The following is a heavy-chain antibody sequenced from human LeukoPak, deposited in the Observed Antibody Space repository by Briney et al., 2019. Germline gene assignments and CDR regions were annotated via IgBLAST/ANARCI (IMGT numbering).Heavy chain of an antibody. CDR3: AKDGTYIEVAPTSIFDY. V-gene: IGHV3-23*01. CDR1: GFTFSSYG. CDR2: ISGSGGST. D-gene: IGHD2-21*01. Sequence: PGGSLRLSCAASGFTFSSYGMSWVRQAPGKGREWVSAISGSGGSTYYADSVKGRFTISGDNSKNTLYLQMNSLRAEDTAVYYCAKDGTYIEVAPTSIFDYWGQGTLVTVSS. J-gene: IGHJ4*02.